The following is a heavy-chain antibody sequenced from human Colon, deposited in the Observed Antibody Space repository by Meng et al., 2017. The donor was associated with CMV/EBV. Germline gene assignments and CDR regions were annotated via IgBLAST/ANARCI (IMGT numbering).Heavy chain of an antibody. CDR1: GFTFSSYA. V-gene: IGHV3-23*01. CDR3: ASTIVVEPAATTDY. J-gene: IGHJ4*02. Sequence: GESLKISCAASGFTFSSYAMSWVRQAPGKGLEWVSAISGSGGSTYYADSVKGRFTISRDNAKNSLYLQMNSLRAEDSAVYYCASTIVVEPAATTDYWGQGTLVTVSS. CDR2: ISGSGGST. D-gene: IGHD2-2*01.